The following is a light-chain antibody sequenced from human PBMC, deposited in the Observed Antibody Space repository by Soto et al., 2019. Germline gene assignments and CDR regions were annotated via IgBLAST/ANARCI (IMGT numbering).Light chain of an antibody. V-gene: IGLV2-14*03. CDR1: SSDVGGYDY. CDR2: DVS. Sequence: QLVLTQPASVSGSPGQSITISCTGTSSDVGGYDYVSWYQQYPGKAPKLMIYDVSNRPSGVSNRFSGSKSGNTASLTISGLQAEDEADYYCSSYSSSSTLVVFGGGTKLTVL. J-gene: IGLJ2*01. CDR3: SSYSSSSTLVV.